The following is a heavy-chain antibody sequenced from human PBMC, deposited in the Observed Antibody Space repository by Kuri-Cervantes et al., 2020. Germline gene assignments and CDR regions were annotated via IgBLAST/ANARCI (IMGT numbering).Heavy chain of an antibody. J-gene: IGHJ4*02. CDR1: GFTVSSNY. V-gene: IGHV3-66*02. CDR3: ANDGLGGVGIDH. D-gene: IGHD2-8*02. Sequence: GESLKISCAASGFTVSSNYMSWVRQAPGKGLEWVSVIYSGGSTYYADSVKGRFTISRDNSKNTLYLQMNSLRVEDTAVYYCANDGLGGVGIDHWGQGTLVTVSS. CDR2: IYSGGST.